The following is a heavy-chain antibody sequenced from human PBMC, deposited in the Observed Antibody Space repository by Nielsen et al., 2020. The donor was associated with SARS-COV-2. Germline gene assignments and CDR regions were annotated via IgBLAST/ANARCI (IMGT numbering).Heavy chain of an antibody. J-gene: IGHJ4*02. V-gene: IGHV4-39*01. CDR3: ARKSPPRVTPFDY. D-gene: IGHD4-17*01. CDR2: IYYSGST. Sequence: SETLSLTCTVSGGSISSSSYYWGWIRQPPGKGLEWIGSIYYSGSTYYNPSLKSRVTISVDTSKNQFSLKLSSVTAADTAVYYCARKSPPRVTPFDYWGQGTLVTVSS. CDR1: GGSISSSSYY.